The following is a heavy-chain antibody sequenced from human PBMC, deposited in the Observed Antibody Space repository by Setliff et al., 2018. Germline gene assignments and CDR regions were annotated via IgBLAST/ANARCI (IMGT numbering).Heavy chain of an antibody. D-gene: IGHD3-16*01. Sequence: ASVKVSCKTSGYPFIEHYVNWVRQAPGQGLEWMGWIRPNGGGTHYAQNFQGRVTMTRDTSSSTIYMEVNSLTSDDTAVYFCAKQGDLAFDYWGQGTQVTVSS. CDR3: AKQGDLAFDY. CDR1: GYPFIEHY. CDR2: IRPNGGGT. V-gene: IGHV1-2*02. J-gene: IGHJ4*02.